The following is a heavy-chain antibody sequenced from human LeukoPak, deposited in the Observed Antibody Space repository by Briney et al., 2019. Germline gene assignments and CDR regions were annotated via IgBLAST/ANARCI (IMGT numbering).Heavy chain of an antibody. J-gene: IGHJ4*02. D-gene: IGHD6-19*01. CDR3: ARDSGWYSGPYYFDY. Sequence: GGSLRLSCAASGSTVSSNYMSWVRQAPGKGLEWVSVIYSGGSTYYADSVKGRFTISRDNSKNTLYLQMNSLRAEDTAVYYCARDSGWYSGPYYFDYWGQGTLVTVSS. CDR2: IYSGGST. V-gene: IGHV3-66*01. CDR1: GSTVSSNY.